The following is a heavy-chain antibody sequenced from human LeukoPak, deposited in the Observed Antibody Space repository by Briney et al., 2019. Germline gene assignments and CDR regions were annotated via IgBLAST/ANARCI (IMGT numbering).Heavy chain of an antibody. D-gene: IGHD6-6*01. CDR2: IYRDGNT. CDR1: GYSISSGYY. CDR3: ARLAALRGFYYYMDV. V-gene: IGHV4-38-2*02. Sequence: SETLSLTCTVSGYSISSGYYWGWIRQPPGKGLEWVANIYRDGNTYYSPSLKSRVTISVDTSKNQFYLRLSSVTAADTAVYFCARLAALRGFYYYMDVWGKGTTVTVSS. J-gene: IGHJ6*03.